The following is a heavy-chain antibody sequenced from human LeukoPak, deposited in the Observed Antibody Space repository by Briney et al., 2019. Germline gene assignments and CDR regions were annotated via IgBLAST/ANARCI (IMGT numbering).Heavy chain of an antibody. CDR3: ATSSGGVVVPAAMGY. J-gene: IGHJ4*02. CDR1: GFTFDDYA. V-gene: IGHV3-9*01. D-gene: IGHD2-2*01. Sequence: LSGGSLRLSCAASGFTFDDYAMHWARQAPGKDLEWVSGISWNSGSIGYADSVKGRFTISRDNAKNSLYLQMNSLRAEDTALYYCATSSGGVVVPAAMGYWGQGTLVTVSS. CDR2: ISWNSGSI.